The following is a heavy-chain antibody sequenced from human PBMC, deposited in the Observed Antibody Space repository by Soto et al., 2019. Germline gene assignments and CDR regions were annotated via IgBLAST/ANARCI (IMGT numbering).Heavy chain of an antibody. Sequence: GSLRLSCAASGFTFSSYGMHWVRQAPGKGLEWVAVIWYDGSNKYYADSVKGRFTISRDNSKNTLNLQMNSLRAEDTAVYYCAIVPSLYYDFWSGYKGYYMDVWGKGTTVTVSS. J-gene: IGHJ6*03. CDR3: AIVPSLYYDFWSGYKGYYMDV. D-gene: IGHD3-3*01. CDR1: GFTFSSYG. V-gene: IGHV3-30*02. CDR2: IWYDGSNK.